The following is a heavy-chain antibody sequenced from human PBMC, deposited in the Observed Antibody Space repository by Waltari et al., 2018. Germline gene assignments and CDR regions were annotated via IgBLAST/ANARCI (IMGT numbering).Heavy chain of an antibody. CDR1: GGPFTDYS. D-gene: IGHD7-27*01. J-gene: IGHJ5*01. Sequence: QVQLHQWGAGLLKPSETLSPTCAVSGGPFTDYSWSWIRQPPGKGLEWIGEISHSGVTHYNPSLRSRVTMSVDTIKKQFSLMLTSVTAADTAVYFCARTWGNSPPLGWFDPWGRGTRVTISS. V-gene: IGHV4-34*01. CDR2: ISHSGVT. CDR3: ARTWGNSPPLGWFDP.